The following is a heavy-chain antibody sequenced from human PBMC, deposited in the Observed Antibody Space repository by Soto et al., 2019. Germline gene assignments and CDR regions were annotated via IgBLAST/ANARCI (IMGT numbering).Heavy chain of an antibody. D-gene: IGHD2-8*01. CDR1: GYTFTSYY. Sequence: GASVKVSCKASGYTFTSYYMHWVRQAPGQGLEWMGIINPSGGSTSYAQKFQGRVTMTRDTSTSTVYMELSSLRSEDTAVYYCALGYCTNGVCRNYYYYGMDVWGQGTTVTVSS. V-gene: IGHV1-46*01. CDR2: INPSGGST. CDR3: ALGYCTNGVCRNYYYYGMDV. J-gene: IGHJ6*02.